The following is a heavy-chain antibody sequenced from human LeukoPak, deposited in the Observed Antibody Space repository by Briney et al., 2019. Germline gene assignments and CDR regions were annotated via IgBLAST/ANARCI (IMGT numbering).Heavy chain of an antibody. CDR2: IYYSGST. V-gene: IGHV4-31*03. D-gene: IGHD4-17*01. CDR3: ARDSSGTTVTTDGMDV. CDR1: GVSISSGGYY. J-gene: IGHJ6*02. Sequence: SETLSLTCTVSGVSISSGGYYWSWIRQHPGKGLEWIGYIYYSGSTYYNPSLKSRVTISVDTSKNQFSLKLGSVTAADTAVYYCARDSSGTTVTTDGMDVWGQGTTVTISS.